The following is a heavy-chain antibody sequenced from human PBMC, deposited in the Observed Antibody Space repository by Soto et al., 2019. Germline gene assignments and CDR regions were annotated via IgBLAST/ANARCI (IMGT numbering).Heavy chain of an antibody. CDR1: GGSISRYY. J-gene: IGHJ6*02. CDR2: IYYSGST. Sequence: SETLSLTCTVSGGSISRYYWSWSRQPPGKGLEWIGYIYYSGSTNYNPSLKSRVTISVDTSKNQFSLKLSSVTAADTAVYYCARGIIAAAGTCGMDVWGQGTTVTVSS. D-gene: IGHD6-13*01. CDR3: ARGIIAAAGTCGMDV. V-gene: IGHV4-59*01.